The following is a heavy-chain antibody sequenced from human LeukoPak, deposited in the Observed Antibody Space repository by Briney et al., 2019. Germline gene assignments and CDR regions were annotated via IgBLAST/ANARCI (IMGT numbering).Heavy chain of an antibody. J-gene: IGHJ3*02. CDR2: FYPGDSDT. Sequence: GESLKISCKGSGYRFTDYWIAWVRQMPGKGPEWMGVFYPGDSDTRYNPSFQGHATISADKSISTAYLQWRSLKASDTAMYYCAREGDALSGYWDDGFAIWGQGTMVTVSS. CDR1: GYRFTDYW. D-gene: IGHD3-9*01. CDR3: AREGDALSGYWDDGFAI. V-gene: IGHV5-51*01.